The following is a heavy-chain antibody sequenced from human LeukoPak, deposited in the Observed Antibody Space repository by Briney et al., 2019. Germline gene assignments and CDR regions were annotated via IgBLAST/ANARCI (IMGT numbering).Heavy chain of an antibody. CDR1: GFICSNNW. J-gene: IGHJ4*02. CDR3: TRDLKD. CDR2: INSDGSST. V-gene: IGHV3-74*01. Sequence: GGSLRLSCAASGFICSNNWMHWVRQAPGKGLVWVSRINSDGSSTNYADSVKGRFTISRDNAKNTLYLQMNSLRVEDTAVYYCTRDLKDWGQGTLVTVSS.